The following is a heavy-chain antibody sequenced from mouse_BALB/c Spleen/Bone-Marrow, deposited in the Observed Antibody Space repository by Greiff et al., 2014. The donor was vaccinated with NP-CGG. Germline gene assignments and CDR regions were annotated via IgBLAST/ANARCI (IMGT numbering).Heavy chain of an antibody. CDR1: GYTFTSYV. V-gene: IGHV1-14*01. CDR3: AEGDYYGSSWFAY. J-gene: IGHJ3*01. D-gene: IGHD1-1*01. CDR2: INPYNDGT. Sequence: LQESGPELVKPGASVKMSCKASGYTFTSYVMHWVKQKPGQGLEWIGYINPYNDGTKYNEKFKDKATLTADKSSSIAYMELSSLTSEDSAVYYCAEGDYYGSSWFAYWGQGTLVTVSA.